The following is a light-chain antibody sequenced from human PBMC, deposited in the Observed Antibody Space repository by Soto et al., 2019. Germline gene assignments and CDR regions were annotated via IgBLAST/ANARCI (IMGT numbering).Light chain of an antibody. Sequence: QSALTQPASVSGSPGQSITISCTGTSSDVGNYNLVSWYQHHPGRAPKLMIYAVSGRPSGVSDRFSGSKSGNTASLTISGLQAEDEADYYCCSYAGSSTCVLGTGTKLTVL. CDR3: CSYAGSSTCV. J-gene: IGLJ1*01. CDR1: SSDVGNYNL. V-gene: IGLV2-23*02. CDR2: AVS.